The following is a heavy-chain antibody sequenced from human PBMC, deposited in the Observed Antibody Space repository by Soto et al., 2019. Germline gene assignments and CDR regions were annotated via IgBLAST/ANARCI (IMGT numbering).Heavy chain of an antibody. D-gene: IGHD2-15*01. Sequence: QVQLVQSGAEVKKPGSSVKVSCKASGGSFTSFIVTWVRQAPGQGLEWMGRIIPVLDVEYYAQKFQGRLTIAEDKSTNTAYMELRTLRSEDTAVYYCAKSPNAGYATPSYYDMDGWGLGTMVTVSS. CDR1: GGSFTSFI. J-gene: IGHJ6*02. CDR2: IIPVLDVE. V-gene: IGHV1-69*02. CDR3: AKSPNAGYATPSYYDMDG.